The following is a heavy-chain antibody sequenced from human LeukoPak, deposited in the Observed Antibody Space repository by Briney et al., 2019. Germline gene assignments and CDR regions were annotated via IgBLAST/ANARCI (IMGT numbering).Heavy chain of an antibody. CDR3: ARRIQLWSRPFDY. CDR1: GFTFSSYA. V-gene: IGHV3-23*01. D-gene: IGHD5-18*01. Sequence: PGGSLRLSCAASGFTFSSYAMSWVRQAPGKGLEWVSAISGSGGSTYYAGSVKGRFTISRDNSKNTLYLQMNSLRAEDTAVYYCARRIQLWSRPFDYWGQGTLVTVSS. CDR2: ISGSGGST. J-gene: IGHJ4*02.